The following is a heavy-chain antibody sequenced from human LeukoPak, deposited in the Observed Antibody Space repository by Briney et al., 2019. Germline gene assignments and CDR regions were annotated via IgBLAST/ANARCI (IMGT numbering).Heavy chain of an antibody. Sequence: SETLSLTCTVSGNSINIYSWNWIRQSPEKGLEWIAYMYYSGTTNYNPSLENRAAISLDLSRHQFSLRLSSVTAADTAVYFCAATDKNRYYINVWGPGTTVIVSS. CDR3: AATDKNRYYINV. V-gene: IGHV4-59*12. D-gene: IGHD2-21*01. J-gene: IGHJ6*01. CDR1: GNSINIYS. CDR2: MYYSGTT.